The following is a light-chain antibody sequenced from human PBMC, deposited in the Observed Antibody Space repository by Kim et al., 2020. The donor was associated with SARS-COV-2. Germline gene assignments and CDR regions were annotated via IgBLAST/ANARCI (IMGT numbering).Light chain of an antibody. CDR1: QSVDGW. V-gene: IGKV1-5*03. CDR2: QAS. J-gene: IGKJ1*01. CDR3: KQYETYWT. Sequence: DIQMTQSPSTLSAFVGDRVTMTCRASQSVDGWLAWYQQRPGKAPRLLIYQASKLASGVPSRFSGSGSGTDFTLTVSKLQSDDSAVYYCKQYETYWTFGPGTKVDIK.